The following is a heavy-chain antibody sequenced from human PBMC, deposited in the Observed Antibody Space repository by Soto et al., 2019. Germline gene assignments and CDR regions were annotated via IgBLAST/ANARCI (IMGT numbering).Heavy chain of an antibody. CDR2: TYYRSRWYN. Sequence: SQTLSLTCAISGDSVSSNSAAWNWIRQSPSRGLEWLGRTYYRSRWYNDYAVSVKSRITINPDTSKNQFSLQLNSVTPEDTAVYYCARDCTNGVCYPSYHYGMDVWGQGTTVTVSS. D-gene: IGHD2-8*01. J-gene: IGHJ6*02. CDR1: GDSVSSNSAA. V-gene: IGHV6-1*01. CDR3: ARDCTNGVCYPSYHYGMDV.